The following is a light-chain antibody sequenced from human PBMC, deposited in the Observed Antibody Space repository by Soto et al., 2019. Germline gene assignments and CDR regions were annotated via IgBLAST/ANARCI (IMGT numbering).Light chain of an antibody. Sequence: QSALTQPASVSGSPGPSITLTCTGTSSDVGGYNYVSWYQHYPGNAPKLIIYEVSNRPSGVSNRFSGSKSGNTASLTLSGLQAEDEADYYCSSYARNTVLFGGGTKLTVL. CDR3: SSYARNTVL. CDR1: SSDVGGYNY. CDR2: EVS. V-gene: IGLV2-14*01. J-gene: IGLJ3*02.